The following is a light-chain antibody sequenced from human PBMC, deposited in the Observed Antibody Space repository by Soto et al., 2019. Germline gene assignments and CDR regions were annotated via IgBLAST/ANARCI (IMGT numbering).Light chain of an antibody. Sequence: EIVMTQSPATLSVSPGERATLSCRASQSVSSNLAWYQQKPGQAPRLLIYGASTRASGIPARFSGSGSGTELTLTISSMQSKDFAVYFCQQYNNWPPYTFCQGNKLEIK. CDR3: QQYNNWPPYT. CDR1: QSVSSN. J-gene: IGKJ2*01. CDR2: GAS. V-gene: IGKV3-15*01.